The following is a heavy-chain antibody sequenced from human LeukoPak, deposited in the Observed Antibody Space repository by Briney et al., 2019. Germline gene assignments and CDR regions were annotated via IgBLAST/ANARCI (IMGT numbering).Heavy chain of an antibody. CDR2: IFDSGNS. J-gene: IGHJ4*02. Sequence: TTSGTLSLICTVSGGSITSNFWSWIRQPPGKGLEWIGYIFDSGNSRFNPSLKTRATISEDTSKNQFSLNLYSVTAADTAVYYCARAKSDWNLPDYWGQGILVTVSS. D-gene: IGHD1-1*01. CDR3: ARAKSDWNLPDY. CDR1: GGSITSNF. V-gene: IGHV4-4*09.